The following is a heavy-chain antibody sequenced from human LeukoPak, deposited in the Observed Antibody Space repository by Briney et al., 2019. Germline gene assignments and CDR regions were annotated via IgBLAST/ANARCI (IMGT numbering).Heavy chain of an antibody. J-gene: IGHJ4*02. Sequence: PGMSLRLSCAASGFTFSNYWMHWVRQAPGKGLVWVSRINSDGRSTSYADSVKGRFTISRDNAKNTLYLQMNSLRAEDTAVYYCARGYYDSSGYYLIDYWGQGTLVTVSS. V-gene: IGHV3-74*01. CDR2: INSDGRST. D-gene: IGHD3-22*01. CDR3: ARGYYDSSGYYLIDY. CDR1: GFTFSNYW.